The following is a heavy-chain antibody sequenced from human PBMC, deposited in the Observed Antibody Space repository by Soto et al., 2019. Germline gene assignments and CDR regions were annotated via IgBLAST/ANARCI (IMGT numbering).Heavy chain of an antibody. CDR3: ARAPTPYYYDSSGYSDY. Sequence: ASVKVSCKASGYTFTSYAMHWVRQAPGQRLEWMGWINAGNGNTKYSQKFQGRVTMTTDTSTSTAYMELRSLRSDDTAVYYCARAPTPYYYDSSGYSDYWGQGTLVTVSS. D-gene: IGHD3-22*01. CDR1: GYTFTSYA. J-gene: IGHJ4*02. CDR2: INAGNGNT. V-gene: IGHV1-3*01.